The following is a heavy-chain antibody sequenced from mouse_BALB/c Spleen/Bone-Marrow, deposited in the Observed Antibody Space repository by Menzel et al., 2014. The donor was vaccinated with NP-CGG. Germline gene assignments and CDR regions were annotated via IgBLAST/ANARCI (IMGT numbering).Heavy chain of an antibody. V-gene: IGHV5-12-2*01. CDR1: GLTFSNYN. CDR3: ARHETGTGQYFDY. D-gene: IGHD4-1*01. CDR2: ISNGGGNT. J-gene: IGHJ2*01. Sequence: EVMLVESGGDLVQPGGSPKLSCAASGLTFSNYNISWVRQTPEKRLERVAYISNGGGNTYYPDTVKGRFTISRDNAKNTLYLQMTSLKSEDTAIYYCARHETGTGQYFDYWGQGTTLTVSS.